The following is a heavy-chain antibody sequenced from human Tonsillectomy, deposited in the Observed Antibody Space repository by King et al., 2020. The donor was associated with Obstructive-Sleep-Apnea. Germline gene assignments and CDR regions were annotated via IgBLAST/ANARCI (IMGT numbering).Heavy chain of an antibody. J-gene: IGHJ5*02. CDR1: GYNLSTYV. V-gene: IGHV7-4-1*02. CDR3: ARGRSWFDP. CDR2: IDTNTGNP. Sequence: VQLVESGSELRKPGASVKGSCKASGYNLSTYVMNWVRQAPGQGLEWMGWIDTNTGNPTYAQGFTRRFVFSLDTSVSTAYLQISSLRTEDTAVYYCARGRSWFDPWGQGTLVTVSS.